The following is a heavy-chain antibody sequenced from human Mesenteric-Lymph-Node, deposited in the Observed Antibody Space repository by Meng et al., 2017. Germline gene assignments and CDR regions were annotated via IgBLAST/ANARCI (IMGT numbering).Heavy chain of an antibody. CDR3: ARSGSGSYYFDY. Sequence: QVQLQESGPGLVKPSGTLSLTCAVSGGSISSSNWWSWVRQPPGKGLEWIGEIYHTGSTNYNPSPKSRVTISVDTSKNQFSLKLSSVTAADTAVYYCARSGSGSYYFDYWGQGTLVTVSS. J-gene: IGHJ4*02. D-gene: IGHD1-26*01. CDR1: GGSISSSNW. V-gene: IGHV4-4*02. CDR2: IYHTGST.